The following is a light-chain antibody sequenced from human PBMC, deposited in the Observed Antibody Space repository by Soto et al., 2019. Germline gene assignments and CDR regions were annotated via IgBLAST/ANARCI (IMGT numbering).Light chain of an antibody. V-gene: IGKV3-20*01. Sequence: EILFTPSPGTLSLSPGAGATLSCRASQSVSSSYLAWYQQKPGQPPRLLIYGASSRATGIPDRFSGSGSGTDFTLTISRLEPEDFAVFYCQHYDSLPITFGQGTRLEI. J-gene: IGKJ5*01. CDR1: QSVSSSY. CDR2: GAS. CDR3: QHYDSLPIT.